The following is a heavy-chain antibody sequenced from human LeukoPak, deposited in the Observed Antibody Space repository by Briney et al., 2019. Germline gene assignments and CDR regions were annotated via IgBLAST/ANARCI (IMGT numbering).Heavy chain of an antibody. V-gene: IGHV4-34*01. D-gene: IGHD3-10*01. CDR2: INHSGST. CDR1: GGSFCGYY. J-gene: IGHJ4*02. CDR3: ARLLLWFGELSSRYYFDY. Sequence: SETLSLTCAVYGGSFCGYYWSWIRQPPGKGLEWIGEINHSGSTNYNPSLKSRVTISVDTSKNQFSLKLSSVTAADTAVYYCARLLLWFGELSSRYYFDYWGQGTLVTVSS.